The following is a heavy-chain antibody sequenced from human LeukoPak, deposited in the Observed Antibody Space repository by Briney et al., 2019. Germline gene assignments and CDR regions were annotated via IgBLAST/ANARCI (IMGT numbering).Heavy chain of an antibody. CDR3: AKAGGRGSYFGGDY. D-gene: IGHD1-26*01. CDR2: ISGSGGST. J-gene: IGHJ4*02. CDR1: GFTFSSYA. V-gene: IGHV3-23*01. Sequence: PGGSLRLSCAASGFTFSSYAMSWVRQAPGKGLEWVSAISGSGGSTYYADSVKGRFTISRDNSENTLYLQTNSLRAEDTAVYYCAKAGGRGSYFGGDYWGQGTLVTVAS.